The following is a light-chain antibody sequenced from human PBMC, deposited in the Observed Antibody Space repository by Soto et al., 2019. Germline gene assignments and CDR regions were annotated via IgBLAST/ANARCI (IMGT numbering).Light chain of an antibody. CDR1: SSDIGGYNY. CDR2: DVS. Sequence: QSALTQPASVSGSPGQSITISCAGTSSDIGGYNYVSWYQQHPGKAHKLMIYDVSNRPSGVSNRFSGSKSGNTASLTITGFQFEYEADYYCSSYTSSSTLRYVFGTGTKVTVL. J-gene: IGLJ1*01. CDR3: SSYTSSSTLRYV. V-gene: IGLV2-14*01.